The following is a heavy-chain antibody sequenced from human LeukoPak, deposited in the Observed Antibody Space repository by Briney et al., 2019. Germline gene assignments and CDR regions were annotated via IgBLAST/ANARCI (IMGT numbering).Heavy chain of an antibody. CDR1: GLSPSDAG. Sequence: PVRSLSLSPAASGLSPSDAGMSWVRQAPGTELNCVGGIKPTTIVGAPDYAGSVSGRFSVSRAGSKNTLSLQINRLTPEDTGLYHGTQLSGGGYWGQGSQVTASS. J-gene: IGHJ4*02. CDR2: IKPTTIVGAP. V-gene: IGHV3-15*01. CDR3: TQLSGGGY. D-gene: IGHD2-15*01.